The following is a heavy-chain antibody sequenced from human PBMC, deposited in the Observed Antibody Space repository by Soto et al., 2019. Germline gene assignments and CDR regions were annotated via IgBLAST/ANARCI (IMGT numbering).Heavy chain of an antibody. CDR2: IKQDGSEK. V-gene: IGHV3-7*02. CDR1: GFTFSSYW. J-gene: IGHJ4*02. Sequence: EVQLVESGGGLVQPGGSLRLSCAVSGFTFSSYWMNWVRQAPGKGLEWVANIKQDGSEKYYVDSVKGRFTISRDNAKNELYLQMNILIAEETAVYCGAGRYSGYDRRTYWGQGTLVTVS. CDR3: AGRYSGYDRRTY. D-gene: IGHD5-12*01.